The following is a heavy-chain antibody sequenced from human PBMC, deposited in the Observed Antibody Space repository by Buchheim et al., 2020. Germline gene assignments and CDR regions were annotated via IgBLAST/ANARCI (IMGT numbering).Heavy chain of an antibody. V-gene: IGHV3-30*18. J-gene: IGHJ4*02. CDR1: GFTFSSYG. D-gene: IGHD6-6*01. CDR2: ISYDGSNK. Sequence: QVQLVESGGGVVQPGRSLRLSCAASGFTFSSYGMHWVRQAPGKGLEWVAVISYDGSNKYYADSVKGRFTISRDNSKNTLYLQMNSLRAEDTAVYYCAKDLFYYSSSSGGFFDYWGQGTL. CDR3: AKDLFYYSSSSGGFFDY.